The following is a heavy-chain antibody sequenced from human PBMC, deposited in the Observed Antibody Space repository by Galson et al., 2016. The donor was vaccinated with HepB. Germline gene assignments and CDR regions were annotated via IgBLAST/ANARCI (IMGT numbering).Heavy chain of an antibody. CDR3: VRDGSVAREDY. CDR2: INSDGSST. Sequence: SLRLSCAPSGFTFSSYWMHWVRQAPGKGLVWVSRINSDGSSTAYADSVKGRFTLSRDNAKNTLYMQMNSLRAEDTALYYCVRDGSVAREDYWGQGTLVTVSS. D-gene: IGHD2-15*01. J-gene: IGHJ4*02. V-gene: IGHV3-74*01. CDR1: GFTFSSYW.